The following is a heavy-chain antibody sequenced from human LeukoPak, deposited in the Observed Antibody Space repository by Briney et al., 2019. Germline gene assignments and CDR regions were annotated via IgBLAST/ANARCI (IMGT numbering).Heavy chain of an antibody. CDR3: ARDQGRYSSGWYDY. CDR1: GYTFTSYG. J-gene: IGHJ4*02. CDR2: ISAYNGNT. Sequence: ASVKVSCKASGYTFTSYGISWVRQAPGQGLEWMGWISAYNGNTNYAQKLQGRVTMTTDTSTSTAYMELRSLRSDDTAVYYCARDQGRYSSGWYDYWGQGTLVTVSS. D-gene: IGHD6-19*01. V-gene: IGHV1-18*01.